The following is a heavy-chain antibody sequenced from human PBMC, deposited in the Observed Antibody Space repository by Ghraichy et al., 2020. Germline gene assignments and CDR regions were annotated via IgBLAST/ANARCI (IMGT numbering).Heavy chain of an antibody. J-gene: IGHJ3*02. CDR2: INHSGST. CDR1: GGSFSGYY. Sequence: SETLSLTCAVYGGSFSGYYWSWIRQPPGKGLEWIGEINHSGSTNYNPSFKSRVTISVDTSKNQFSLKQSSVTAADTAVYYCARGSVHGAFDIWGQGTMVTVSS. CDR3: ARGSVHGAFDI. V-gene: IGHV4-34*01.